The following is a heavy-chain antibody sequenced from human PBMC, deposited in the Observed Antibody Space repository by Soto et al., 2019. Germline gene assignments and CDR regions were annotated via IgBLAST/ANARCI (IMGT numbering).Heavy chain of an antibody. D-gene: IGHD3-22*01. CDR2: VYYSGGT. J-gene: IGHJ5*02. CDR1: GFSVNRGAYY. CDR3: ARHFQAYSGGYHWFGP. Sequence: SETLSLTCTVSGFSVNRGAYYLAWLRQPPGKGLEWIGSVYYSGGTHQKPSQSRFIISIETAKKQISLRLKSVAAADTAVYYCARHFQAYSGGYHWFGPWGQGTLVTVSS. V-gene: IGHV4-39*01.